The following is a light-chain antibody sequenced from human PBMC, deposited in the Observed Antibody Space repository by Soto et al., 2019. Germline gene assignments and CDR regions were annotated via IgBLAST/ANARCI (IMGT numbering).Light chain of an antibody. V-gene: IGLV1-40*01. CDR3: RSYYSSVSVGV. J-gene: IGLJ2*01. Sequence: QSVLTQEPSVSVAPGQRVTISCTGSSSKIGAGYYVHWYQQLPGTAPKLLIYGNSNRPSWFPDRFSCSKSGTSASLAITGLLAEDEADDYCRSYYSSVSVGVFGGGTKVTVL. CDR2: GNS. CDR1: SSKIGAGYY.